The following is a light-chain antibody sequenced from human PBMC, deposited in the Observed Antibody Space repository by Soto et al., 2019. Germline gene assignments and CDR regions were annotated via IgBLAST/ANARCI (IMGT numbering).Light chain of an antibody. V-gene: IGKV3-20*01. CDR3: QQYGTSPIT. CDR2: GAS. J-gene: IGKJ5*01. CDR1: QTVSSS. Sequence: ENVLTQSPGTLSLSPGERATLSCRASQTVSSSSTWSQQRPGQAPRPLLYGASKRATGIPDRFSGSGSGTDFTLTISRLEHEDFALYYCQQYGTSPITFGQGTRLEIK.